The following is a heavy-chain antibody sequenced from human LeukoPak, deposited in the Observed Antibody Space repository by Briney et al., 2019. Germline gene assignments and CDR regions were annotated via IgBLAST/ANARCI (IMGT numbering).Heavy chain of an antibody. CDR1: GGSISSSNW. J-gene: IGHJ1*01. Sequence: PSGTLSLTCAVSGGSISSSNWWSWVRQPPGKGLEWIGEIYHSGSTNYTPSLKSRVTISVDKSKNQFSLKLSSVTAADTAVYYCASPSSGSSREYFQHWGQGTLVTVSS. CDR3: ASPSSGSSREYFQH. V-gene: IGHV4-4*02. CDR2: IYHSGST. D-gene: IGHD3-22*01.